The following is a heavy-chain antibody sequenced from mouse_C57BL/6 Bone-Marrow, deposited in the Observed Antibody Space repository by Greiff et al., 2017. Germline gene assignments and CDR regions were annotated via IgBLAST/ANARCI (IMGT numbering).Heavy chain of an antibody. V-gene: IGHV1-61*01. CDR2: IYPSDSET. D-gene: IGHD3-3*01. CDR3: ARWGDAGWFAY. J-gene: IGHJ3*01. CDR1: GYTFTSYW. Sequence: QVQLQQPGAELVRPGSSVKLSCKASGYTFTSYWMDWVKQRPGQGLEWIGNIYPSDSETHYNQKFKDKATLTVDKSSSTAYMQLSSLTSEDSAVYYCARWGDAGWFAYWGQGTLVTVSA.